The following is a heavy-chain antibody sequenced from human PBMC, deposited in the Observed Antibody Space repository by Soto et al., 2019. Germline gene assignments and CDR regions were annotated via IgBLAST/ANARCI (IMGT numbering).Heavy chain of an antibody. D-gene: IGHD6-19*01. CDR1: GGSISSGGYS. J-gene: IGHJ5*02. CDR2: IYHSGST. V-gene: IGHV4-30-2*01. CDR3: ARGGIAVAGTGYNWFDP. Sequence: KPSDTLSLTCAVSGGSISSGGYSWSWIRQPPWKGLEWIGYIYHSGSTYYNPSLKSRVTISVDRSKNQFSLKLSSVTAADTAVYYCARGGIAVAGTGYNWFDPWGQGXLVTVSS.